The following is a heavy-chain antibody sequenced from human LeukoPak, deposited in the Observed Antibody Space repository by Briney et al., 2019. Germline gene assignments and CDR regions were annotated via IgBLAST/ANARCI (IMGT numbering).Heavy chain of an antibody. CDR1: GYSFTSYW. D-gene: IGHD2-21*02. CDR2: IYPGDSDT. Sequence: GESLKISCKGSGYSFTSYWIGWVRQMPGKGLEWMGIIYPGDSDTRYNPSFQGQVTISADKSISTAYLQWSSLKASDTAMYYCARQGPYCGGDCYPRDAFDIWGQGTMVTVPS. V-gene: IGHV5-51*01. CDR3: ARQGPYCGGDCYPRDAFDI. J-gene: IGHJ3*02.